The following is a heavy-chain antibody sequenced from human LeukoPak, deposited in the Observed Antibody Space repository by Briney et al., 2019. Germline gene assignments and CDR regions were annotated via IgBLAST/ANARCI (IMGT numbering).Heavy chain of an antibody. V-gene: IGHV1-18*01. J-gene: IGHJ4*02. CDR1: GCTFTSYG. CDR2: VSAYNGNT. CDR3: ARPPITGDDY. Sequence: ASVKVSCKASGCTFTSYGISWVRQAPGQGLEWMGWVSAYNGNTNYAQKLQGRVTMTRDTSTSTVYMELSSLRSEDTAVYYCARPPITGDDYWGQGTLVTVSS. D-gene: IGHD1-14*01.